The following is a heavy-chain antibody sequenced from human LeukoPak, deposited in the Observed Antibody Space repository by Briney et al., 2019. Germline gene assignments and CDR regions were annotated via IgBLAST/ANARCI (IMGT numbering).Heavy chain of an antibody. CDR2: ISAYNGNT. CDR3: ARDCSSTSCYTTIDY. CDR1: GYTFTSYG. Sequence: ASVKVSCKASGYTFTSYGISWVRQAPGQGLEWKGRISAYNGNTNYAQKLQGRVTMTTDTSTSTAYMELRSLRSDDTAVYYCARDCSSTSCYTTIDYWGQGTLVTVSS. V-gene: IGHV1-18*01. J-gene: IGHJ4*02. D-gene: IGHD2-2*02.